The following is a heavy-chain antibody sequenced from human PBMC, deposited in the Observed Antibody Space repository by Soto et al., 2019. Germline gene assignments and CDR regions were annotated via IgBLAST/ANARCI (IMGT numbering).Heavy chain of an antibody. V-gene: IGHV4-39*01. CDR1: GGSISSSSYY. CDR2: IYYSGST. J-gene: IGHJ6*02. CDR3: ARHEKQLQYYYYGMDV. Sequence: PSETLSLTCTVSGGSISSSSYYWGWIRQPPGKGLEWIGSIYYSGSTYYNPSLKSRVTISVDTSKNQFSLKLSSVTAADTAVYYCARHEKQLQYYYYGMDVWGQGTTVTVSS. D-gene: IGHD6-13*01.